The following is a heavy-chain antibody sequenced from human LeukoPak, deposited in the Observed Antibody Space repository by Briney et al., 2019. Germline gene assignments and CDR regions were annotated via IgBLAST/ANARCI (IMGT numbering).Heavy chain of an antibody. D-gene: IGHD4/OR15-4a*01. CDR1: GGSISSYY. V-gene: IGHV4-59*01. J-gene: IGHJ3*02. Sequence: SETLSLTCTVSGGSISSYYWSWIRHPPGKGLEWIGYIYYSGSTNYNPSLKSRVTISVDTSKNQFSLKLSSVTAADTAVYYCARWLTDDAFDIWGQGTMVTVFS. CDR3: ARWLTDDAFDI. CDR2: IYYSGST.